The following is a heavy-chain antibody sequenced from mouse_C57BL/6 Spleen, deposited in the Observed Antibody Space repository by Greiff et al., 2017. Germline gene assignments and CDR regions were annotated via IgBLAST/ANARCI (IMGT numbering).Heavy chain of an antibody. V-gene: IGHV1-81*01. CDR1: GYTFTSYG. Sequence: VQLQESGAELARPGASVKLSCKASGYTFTSYGISWVKQRTGQGLEWIGEIYPRSGNTYYNEKFKGKATLTADKSSSTAYMELRSLTSEDSAVYFCARDYYGSSYVPFDYWGQGTTLTVSS. CDR3: ARDYYGSSYVPFDY. CDR2: IYPRSGNT. D-gene: IGHD1-1*01. J-gene: IGHJ2*01.